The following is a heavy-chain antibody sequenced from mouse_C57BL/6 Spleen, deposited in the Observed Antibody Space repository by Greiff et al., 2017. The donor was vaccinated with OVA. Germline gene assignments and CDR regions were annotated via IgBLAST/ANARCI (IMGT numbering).Heavy chain of an antibody. V-gene: IGHV5-17*01. CDR2: ISSGSSTI. Sequence: EVHLVESGGGLVKPGGSLKLSCAASGFTFSDYGMNWVRQAPEKGLEWVAYISSGSSTIYSADTVKGRFTISRDKAKNTLILQMTNLRSEDTAMYYCARIEESSYWGQGTTRTVSS. CDR1: GFTFSDYG. D-gene: IGHD6-2*01. CDR3: ARIEESSY. J-gene: IGHJ2*01.